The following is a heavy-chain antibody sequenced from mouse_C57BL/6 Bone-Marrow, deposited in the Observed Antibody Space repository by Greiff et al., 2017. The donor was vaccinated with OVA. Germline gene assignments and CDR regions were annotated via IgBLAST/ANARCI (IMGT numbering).Heavy chain of an antibody. CDR1: GYAFSSSW. CDR3: ARCSYDGYSFAY. J-gene: IGHJ3*01. Sequence: VMLVESGPELVKPGASVKISCKASGYAFSSSWMNWVKQRPGKGLEWIGRIYPGDGDTNYNGKFKGKATLTADKSSSTAYMQLSSLTSEDSAVYFCARCSYDGYSFAYWGQGTLVTVSA. V-gene: IGHV1-82*01. D-gene: IGHD2-3*01. CDR2: IYPGDGDT.